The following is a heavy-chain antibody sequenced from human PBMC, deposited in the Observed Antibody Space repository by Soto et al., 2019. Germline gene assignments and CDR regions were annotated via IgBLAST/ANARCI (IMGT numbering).Heavy chain of an antibody. CDR1: GYTLTELS. Sequence: ASVKVSCKVSGYTLTELSMHWVRQAPGKGLEWMGGFDPEDGETIYAQKFQGRVTMTEDTSTDTAYMELSSLRSEDTTVYYCATSIAVAGGGNWFDPWGQGTLVTVSS. D-gene: IGHD6-19*01. CDR3: ATSIAVAGGGNWFDP. J-gene: IGHJ5*02. CDR2: FDPEDGET. V-gene: IGHV1-24*01.